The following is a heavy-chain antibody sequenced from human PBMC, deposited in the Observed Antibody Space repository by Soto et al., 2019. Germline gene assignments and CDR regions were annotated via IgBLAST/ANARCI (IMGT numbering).Heavy chain of an antibody. J-gene: IGHJ4*02. CDR3: ARDSSGFDY. D-gene: IGHD6-19*01. V-gene: IGHV1-2*02. Sequence: ASVKVSCKASGYTFTGYYMHWVRQAPGQGLEWMGWINPNSGSTNYAQKFQGRVTMTRDTSNSTAYKELRSLRSDDTAVYYCARDSSGFDYWGQGTLVTVSS. CDR2: INPNSGST. CDR1: GYTFTGYY.